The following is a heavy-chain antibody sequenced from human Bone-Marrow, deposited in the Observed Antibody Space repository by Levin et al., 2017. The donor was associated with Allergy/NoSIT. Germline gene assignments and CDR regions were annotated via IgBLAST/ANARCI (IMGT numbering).Heavy chain of an antibody. Sequence: ASVKVSCKASGYNFIGYYLNWVRQAPGQGLEWMGWITPRDGATEYAEKFQDRVTMTWDASIKTVFLEVKSLTSDDTAVYYCAGEWGSGGDLDKWGQGSLVIVAS. CDR2: ITPRDGAT. J-gene: IGHJ4*02. V-gene: IGHV1-2*02. CDR3: AGEWGSGGDLDK. CDR1: GYNFIGYY. D-gene: IGHD2-21*02.